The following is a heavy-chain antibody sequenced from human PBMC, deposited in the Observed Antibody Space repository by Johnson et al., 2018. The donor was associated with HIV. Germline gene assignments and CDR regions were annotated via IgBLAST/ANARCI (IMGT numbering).Heavy chain of an antibody. CDR2: ISGSGGST. J-gene: IGHJ3*02. CDR1: GFTFDDYA. Sequence: VQLVESGGGVVQPGGSLRLSCAASGFTFDDYAMSWVRQAPGKGLEWVSAISGSGGSTYYADSVKGRFTISRDNSKNTLYLQMNSLRAEDTAVYFCARIRVAVITEVGAFDIWGQGTMVSVSS. V-gene: IGHV3-23*04. CDR3: ARIRVAVITEVGAFDI. D-gene: IGHD3-22*01.